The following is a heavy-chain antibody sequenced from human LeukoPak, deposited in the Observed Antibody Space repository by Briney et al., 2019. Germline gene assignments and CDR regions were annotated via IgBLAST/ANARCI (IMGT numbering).Heavy chain of an antibody. CDR2: IYYSGST. CDR3: ARDSGSNFDY. J-gene: IGHJ4*02. D-gene: IGHD2-15*01. Sequence: PSETLSLTCTVSGGSVSSGSYYWNWIRQPPGKGLEWIGYIYYSGSTNYNPSLKSRVTMSLDTSKNQFSLKLSSVTAADTAVYHCARDSGSNFDYWGQGTLVTVSP. V-gene: IGHV4-61*01. CDR1: GGSVSSGSYY.